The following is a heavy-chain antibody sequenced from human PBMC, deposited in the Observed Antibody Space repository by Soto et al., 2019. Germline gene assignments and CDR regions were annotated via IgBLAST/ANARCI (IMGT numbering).Heavy chain of an antibody. CDR1: GYTFTGYY. CDR3: ATSLLGVIIVVTTGFDS. Sequence: QVQVVQSGAEVKKPGASVKVSCKASGYTFTGYYLHWVRQAPGQGLEWLGWINPNGGGTNYAQDFQGRITMTRDASINTAYLEVTRLRSEDTAVYYCATSLLGVIIVVTTGFDSWGRGTLVTVSS. D-gene: IGHD3-22*01. CDR2: INPNGGGT. J-gene: IGHJ4*02. V-gene: IGHV1-2*02.